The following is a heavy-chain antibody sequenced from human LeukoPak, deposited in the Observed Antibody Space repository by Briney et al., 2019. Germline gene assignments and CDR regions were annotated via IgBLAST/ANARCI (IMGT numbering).Heavy chain of an antibody. CDR2: IYYSGST. V-gene: IGHV4-59*01. CDR1: GGSISSYY. J-gene: IGHJ3*02. CDR3: ARDPRYCSGGSCYSTDDAFDI. D-gene: IGHD2-15*01. Sequence: SETLTLTCTVSGGSISSYYWRWIRQPPGKGLEWIRYIYYSGSTNYNPSLKSRVTISVDTSKNQFSLKLSSVTAADTAVYYCARDPRYCSGGSCYSTDDAFDIWGQGTMVTVSS.